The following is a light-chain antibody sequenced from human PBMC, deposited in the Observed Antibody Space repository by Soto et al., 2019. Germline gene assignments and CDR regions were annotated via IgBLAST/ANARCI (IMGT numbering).Light chain of an antibody. V-gene: IGLV1-40*01. CDR3: QSYDSSLSGYV. Sequence: QSVLTQPPSVXXAPGQRVTISCTGSSSNIGAGYDVHWYQQLPGTAPKLLIYGNSNRPSGVPDRFSGSKSGTSASLAITGLQAEDEADYYCQSYDSSLSGYVFGTGTKLTVL. CDR1: SSNIGAGYD. CDR2: GNS. J-gene: IGLJ1*01.